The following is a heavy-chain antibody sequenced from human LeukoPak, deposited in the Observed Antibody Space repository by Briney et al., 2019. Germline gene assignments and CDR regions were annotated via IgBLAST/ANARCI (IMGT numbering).Heavy chain of an antibody. J-gene: IGHJ4*02. CDR3: ASRSIAAAGTGDY. Sequence: SETLSLTCTVSGGSISSYYWSWIRQPPGKGLEWIGYIYYSGSTNYNPSLKSRVTISVDTSKNQFSLKLSSVTAADTAVYYCASRSIAAAGTGDYWGQGTLVTVSS. CDR1: GGSISSYY. CDR2: IYYSGST. D-gene: IGHD6-13*01. V-gene: IGHV4-59*01.